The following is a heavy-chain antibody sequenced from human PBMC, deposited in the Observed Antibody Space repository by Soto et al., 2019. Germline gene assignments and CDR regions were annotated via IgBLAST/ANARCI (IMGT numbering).Heavy chain of an antibody. CDR2: ISGGGDYT. CDR3: AHPRGFGVFDAYDL. CDR1: GFTFSTYA. V-gene: IGHV3-23*01. J-gene: IGHJ3*01. Sequence: EVQLLESGGGLVQPGGSLRLSCVASGFTFSTYAMSWVRQAPGKGLEWVSAISGGGDYTYHADSVKGRFTISRDNSRNALDLQMNSLSTADAAVYYCAHPRGFGVFDAYDLWGQGTMVTVSS. D-gene: IGHD3-10*01.